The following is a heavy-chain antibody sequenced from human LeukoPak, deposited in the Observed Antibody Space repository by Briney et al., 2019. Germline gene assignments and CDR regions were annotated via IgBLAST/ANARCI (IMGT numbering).Heavy chain of an antibody. J-gene: IGHJ3*02. CDR1: GGSFSGYY. CDR3: ARVNGGNYYDSSGYYQDAFDI. Sequence: PSETLSLTCAVYGGSFSGYYWSWIRQPPGKGLEWIGEINHSGSTNYNPSLKSRVTISVDTSKNQFSLKLSSVTAADTAVYYCARVNGGNYYDSSGYYQDAFDIWGQGTMVTVSS. D-gene: IGHD3-22*01. CDR2: INHSGST. V-gene: IGHV4-34*01.